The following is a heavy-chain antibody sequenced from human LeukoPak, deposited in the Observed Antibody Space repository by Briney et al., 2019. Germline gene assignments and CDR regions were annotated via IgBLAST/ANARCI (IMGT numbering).Heavy chain of an antibody. J-gene: IGHJ4*02. CDR1: GFTFSSYS. D-gene: IGHD4-17*01. Sequence: GGSLRLSCAASGFTFSSYSMNWVRQAPGKGLEWVSSISTSSTYIYYADSVKGRFTISRDNSKNTLYLQMNSLRAEDTAVYYCAKDSLPDYGDPPDYWGQGTLVTVSS. V-gene: IGHV3-21*01. CDR2: ISTSSTYI. CDR3: AKDSLPDYGDPPDY.